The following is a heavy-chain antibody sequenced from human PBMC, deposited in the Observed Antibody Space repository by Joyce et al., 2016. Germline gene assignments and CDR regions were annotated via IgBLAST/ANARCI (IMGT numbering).Heavy chain of an antibody. J-gene: IGHJ4*02. V-gene: IGHV3-7*05. CDR3: ARDIWARFDY. CDR2: IKKDGSDK. CDR1: GFTFSSYW. Sequence: QLVESGGGLVQPGGSLRLSCAASGFTFSSYWMSWVRQAPGKGREWVANIKKDGSDKNYVDSVKGRFTISRDNAKNSLDLQMNSLGAEDTALYYCARDIWARFDYWGQGTLVTVSS. D-gene: IGHD7-27*01.